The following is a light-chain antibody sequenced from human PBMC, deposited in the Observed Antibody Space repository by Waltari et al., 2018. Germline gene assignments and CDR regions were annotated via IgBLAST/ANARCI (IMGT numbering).Light chain of an antibody. Sequence: DIQMTQSPSSLSPSVGDRVTITSRASQGISNYLAWYQQKPRKVPKLLIYAASTLQSGVPSRFSGSGSGTDFTLTIYSLQPEDVATYYCQKYDSAPTTFGGGTKVEIK. J-gene: IGKJ4*01. CDR3: QKYDSAPTT. V-gene: IGKV1-27*01. CDR1: QGISNY. CDR2: AAS.